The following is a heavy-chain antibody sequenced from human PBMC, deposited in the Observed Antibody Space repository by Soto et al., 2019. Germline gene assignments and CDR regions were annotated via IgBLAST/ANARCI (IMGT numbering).Heavy chain of an antibody. D-gene: IGHD2-21*02. CDR2: ISYHGGNI. V-gene: IGHV3-30*18. J-gene: IGHJ4*02. Sequence: GGSLRLSCEASGFTFEIYGMHWFRQAPGKGLEWVAVISYHGGNIYFADSVKGRFTISRDNSKNTLYLQMNSLRVEDTAVYYCAKVGPGETAIRSYFDSWGQGTLVTVSS. CDR1: GFTFEIYG. CDR3: AKVGPGETAIRSYFDS.